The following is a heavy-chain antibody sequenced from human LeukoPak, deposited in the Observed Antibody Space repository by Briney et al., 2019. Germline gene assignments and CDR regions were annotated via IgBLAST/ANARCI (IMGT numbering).Heavy chain of an antibody. CDR2: INAGNGNT. CDR1: GYTFTSYA. Sequence: ASVKVSCKASGYTFTSYAMHWVRQAPGQRLEWMGWINAGNGNTKYSQKFQGRVTMTRDTSTSTVYMELSSLRSEDTAVYYCARESGPPGAIDYWGQGTLVTVSS. V-gene: IGHV1-3*01. J-gene: IGHJ4*02. D-gene: IGHD1-26*01. CDR3: ARESGPPGAIDY.